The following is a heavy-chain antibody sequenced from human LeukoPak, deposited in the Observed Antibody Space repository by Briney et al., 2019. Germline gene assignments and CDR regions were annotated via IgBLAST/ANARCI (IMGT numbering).Heavy chain of an antibody. V-gene: IGHV1-2*02. CDR2: INPNSGGT. J-gene: IGHJ4*02. D-gene: IGHD5-18*01. CDR3: ARGNPDTAMVTPPFVDY. CDR1: GYTFTGYY. Sequence: GASVKVSCKASGYTFTGYYMHWVRQAPGQGLEWMGWINPNSGGTNYAQKFQGRVTMTRDTSISTAYMELSRLRSDDTAVYYCARGNPDTAMVTPPFVDYWGQGTLVTVSS.